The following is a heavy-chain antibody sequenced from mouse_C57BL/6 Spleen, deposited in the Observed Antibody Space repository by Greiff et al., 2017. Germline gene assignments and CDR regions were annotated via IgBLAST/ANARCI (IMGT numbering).Heavy chain of an antibody. J-gene: IGHJ2*01. V-gene: IGHV1-52*01. CDR3: ARTGTAYFDY. CDR2: IDPSDSET. Sequence: VQLQQPGAELVRPGSSVKLSFKASGYTFTSYWMHWVKQRPIQGLEWIGNIDPSDSETHYNQKFKDKATLTVDKSSSTAYMQLSSLTSEDSAVYYGARTGTAYFDYGGQGTTLTVSS. CDR1: GYTFTSYW. D-gene: IGHD4-1*01.